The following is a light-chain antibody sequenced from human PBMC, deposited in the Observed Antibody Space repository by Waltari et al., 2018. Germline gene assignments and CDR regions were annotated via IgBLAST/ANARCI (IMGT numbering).Light chain of an antibody. V-gene: IGKV3-11*01. CDR2: DAY. Sequence: EIVLTQSPATLSLSPGERANLSCRASETAFQYVAWYQQRPGQAPRRLISDAYNRATGVPDRFDAVGSGTDFTLTISSLEPEDFAVYYCQQRNDWPLTFGGGTRVEIK. J-gene: IGKJ4*01. CDR1: ETAFQY. CDR3: QQRNDWPLT.